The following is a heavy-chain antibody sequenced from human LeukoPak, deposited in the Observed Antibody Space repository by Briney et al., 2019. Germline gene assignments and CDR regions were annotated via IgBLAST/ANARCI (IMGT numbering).Heavy chain of an antibody. CDR3: ARGAYYDSSGYYNFDY. CDR2: IYTSGST. J-gene: IGHJ4*02. CDR1: GGSISSGSYY. V-gene: IGHV4-61*02. Sequence: PSETLSLTCTVSGGSISSGSYYWSWIRQPAGEGLEWIGRIYTSGSTNYNPSLKSRVTISVDTSKNQFSLKLSSVTAADTAVYYCARGAYYDSSGYYNFDYWGQGTLVTVSS. D-gene: IGHD3-22*01.